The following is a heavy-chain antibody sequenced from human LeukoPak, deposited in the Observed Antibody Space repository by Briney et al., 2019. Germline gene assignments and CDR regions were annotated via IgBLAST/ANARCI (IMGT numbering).Heavy chain of an antibody. J-gene: IGHJ4*02. CDR3: TRDHCRGDNCPSFDY. D-gene: IGHD2-15*01. Sequence: ASVKVSCKPSGYTFTSFGISWVRQAPGQGLEWMGWIGAYNGDTNYALKFQGRVTMTTDTSTSTAYMDLRSLRSDDTAVYYCTRDHCRGDNCPSFDYWGQGTLVTVSS. V-gene: IGHV1-18*04. CDR2: IGAYNGDT. CDR1: GYTFTSFG.